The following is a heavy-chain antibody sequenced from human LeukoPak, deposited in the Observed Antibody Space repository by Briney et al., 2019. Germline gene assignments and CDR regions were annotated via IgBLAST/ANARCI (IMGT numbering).Heavy chain of an antibody. V-gene: IGHV3-23*01. CDR3: AKPSGSGFDY. CDR1: GFTFSSYG. D-gene: IGHD1-26*01. J-gene: IGHJ4*02. CDR2: ISGSGGST. Sequence: PGGTLGLSCAASGFTFSSYGMSWVRQAPGKGLEWVSAISGSGGSTYYADSVKGRFTISRDNSKNTVFLQMNSLRAEDTAVYYCAKPSGSGFDYWGQGTLVTVSS.